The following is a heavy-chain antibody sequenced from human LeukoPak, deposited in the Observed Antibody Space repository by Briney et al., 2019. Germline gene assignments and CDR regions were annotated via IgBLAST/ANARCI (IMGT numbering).Heavy chain of an antibody. CDR2: ISYDGSNK. V-gene: IGHV3-30*18. CDR3: AKDSYDRSGYYYYYFAY. D-gene: IGHD3-22*01. CDR1: GFTFSSSG. Sequence: PGGSLRLSCAASGFTFSSSGMHWVRQAPGKGLEWVAVISYDGSNKYYADSEKGRFTISRDNSKNTLYLQMNSLRAGDTAVYYCAKDSYDRSGYYYYYFAYWGQGTQVTVSS. J-gene: IGHJ4*02.